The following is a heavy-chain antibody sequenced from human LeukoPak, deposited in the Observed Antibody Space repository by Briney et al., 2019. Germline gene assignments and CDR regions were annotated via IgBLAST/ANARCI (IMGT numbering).Heavy chain of an antibody. Sequence: ASVKVSCKASGYTFTGYYMHWVRQAPGQGLEWMGWINPNSGGTNYAQKFQGRVTMTRDTSISTAYMELSRLRSDDTAVYYCAREEDYYDSSGYYGALFDPWGQGTLVTVSS. D-gene: IGHD3-22*01. CDR3: AREEDYYDSSGYYGALFDP. CDR1: GYTFTGYY. V-gene: IGHV1-2*02. J-gene: IGHJ5*02. CDR2: INPNSGGT.